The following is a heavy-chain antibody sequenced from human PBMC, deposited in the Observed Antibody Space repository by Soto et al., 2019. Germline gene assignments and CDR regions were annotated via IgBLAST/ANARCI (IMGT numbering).Heavy chain of an antibody. Sequence: GGSLRLSCSASGFTFSSYAMHWVRQAPGKGLEYVSAISSNGGSTYYADSVKGRFTISRDNSKNTLYLQMSSLRAEDTAVYYRVGNGPPYYYYYGMDVWGQGTTVTVSS. J-gene: IGHJ6*02. D-gene: IGHD4-17*01. CDR2: ISSNGGST. CDR3: VGNGPPYYYYYGMDV. V-gene: IGHV3-64D*08. CDR1: GFTFSSYA.